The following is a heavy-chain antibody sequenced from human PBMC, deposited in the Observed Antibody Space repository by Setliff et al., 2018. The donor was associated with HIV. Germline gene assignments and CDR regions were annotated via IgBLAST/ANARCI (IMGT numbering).Heavy chain of an antibody. CDR3: ARSIVPVASGYYYLEY. Sequence: SETLSLTCTVSGGSINSTSYYWGWIRQPPGNGLEWIRSIYHTGSTYYKPSLKSRVTISVDTSKNQFSLRLSSVAAGDTAVYYCARSIVPVASGYYYLEYWGQGTLVTVSS. D-gene: IGHD3-3*01. CDR2: IYHTGST. V-gene: IGHV4-39*01. CDR1: GGSINSTSYY. J-gene: IGHJ4*02.